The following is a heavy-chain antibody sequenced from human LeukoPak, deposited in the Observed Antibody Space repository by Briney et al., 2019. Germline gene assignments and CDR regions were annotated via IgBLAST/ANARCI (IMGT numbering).Heavy chain of an antibody. D-gene: IGHD3-3*01. J-gene: IGHJ4*02. CDR2: SSAYNGNT. V-gene: IGHV1-18*01. CDR1: GYTFTSYG. CDR3: ARVGFLEWLLDY. Sequence: AASVKVSCKASGYTFTSYGISWVRQAPGQGLEWMGWSSAYNGNTNYAQKLQGRVTMTTDTSRSTAYMELRSLRSDDTAVYYCARVGFLEWLLDYWGQGTLVTVSS.